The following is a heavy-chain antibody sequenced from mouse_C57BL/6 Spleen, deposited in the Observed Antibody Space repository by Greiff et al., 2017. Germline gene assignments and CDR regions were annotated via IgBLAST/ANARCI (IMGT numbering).Heavy chain of an antibody. J-gene: IGHJ4*01. Sequence: VQLQQPGAELVKPGASVKLSCKASGYTFTSYWMHWVKQRPGRGLEWIGRIDPNSGGTKYNEKFKSKATLTVDKPSSTAYMHLSSLTSEDSAVFDCAKSHFVARDAMDYWGQGTSVTVSS. D-gene: IGHD1-1*01. CDR2: IDPNSGGT. CDR3: AKSHFVARDAMDY. V-gene: IGHV1-72*01. CDR1: GYTFTSYW.